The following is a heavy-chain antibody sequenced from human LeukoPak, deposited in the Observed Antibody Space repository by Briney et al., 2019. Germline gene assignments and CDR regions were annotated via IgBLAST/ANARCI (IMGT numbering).Heavy chain of an antibody. J-gene: IGHJ4*02. V-gene: IGHV1-8*01. CDR3: ARTDSGSHDFDY. D-gene: IGHD1-26*01. Sequence: ASVKVSFKASGYTFTSYDINWVRQATGQGLEWMGWMNPNSGNTGYAQKFQGRVTMTRNTSISTAYMELSSLRSEDTAVYYCARTDSGSHDFDYWGQGTLVTVSS. CDR1: GYTFTSYD. CDR2: MNPNSGNT.